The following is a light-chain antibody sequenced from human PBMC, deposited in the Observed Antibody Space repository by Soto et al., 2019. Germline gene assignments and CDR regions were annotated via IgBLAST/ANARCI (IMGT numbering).Light chain of an antibody. CDR2: GAS. J-gene: IGKJ2*01. CDR1: QSVNNSY. Sequence: EIVLTQSPGTLSLSPGERATLSCRASQSVNNSYLAWYQQKPGQAPRLLIYGASSRATGIPDRFSGSGSGTDFTLTISGLEPEDFAVYYCQQYGSSPYTFGQGTKVDIK. V-gene: IGKV3-20*01. CDR3: QQYGSSPYT.